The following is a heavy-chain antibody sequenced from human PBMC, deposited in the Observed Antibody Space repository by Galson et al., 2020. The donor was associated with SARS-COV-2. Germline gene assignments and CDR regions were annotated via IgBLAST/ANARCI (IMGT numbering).Heavy chain of an antibody. J-gene: IGHJ3*02. CDR1: GFRFGGYW. V-gene: IGHV3-7*01. CDR3: ARDLWGPGDI. D-gene: IGHD2-21*01. Sequence: GGSLRLSCAASGFRFGGYWMSWVRRTPGKGLEWVANIKTDGSQKYYVDSVKGRFTVSRDNTRNSLFLQMNSLRAEDTATYYCARDLWGPGDIWGQGTTVIVSS. CDR2: IKTDGSQK.